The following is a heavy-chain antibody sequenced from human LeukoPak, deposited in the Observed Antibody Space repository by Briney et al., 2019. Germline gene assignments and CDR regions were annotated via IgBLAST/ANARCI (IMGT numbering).Heavy chain of an antibody. J-gene: IGHJ4*02. CDR3: ARQEAPDYYDSSGFIDY. V-gene: IGHV5-51*01. D-gene: IGHD3-22*01. Sequence: GESLKISCKGSGYSFTSYWIGSVRQMPGKGLEWMGIIYPGDSDTRYSPSFQGQVTISADKSITTAYLQWSSLKASDTAMYYCARQEAPDYYDSSGFIDYWGQGTLVTVSS. CDR1: GYSFTSYW. CDR2: IYPGDSDT.